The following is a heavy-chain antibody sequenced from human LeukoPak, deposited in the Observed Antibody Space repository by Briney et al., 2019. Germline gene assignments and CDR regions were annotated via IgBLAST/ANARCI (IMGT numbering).Heavy chain of an antibody. CDR3: ARRRAIYYDSSGYQNWFHP. J-gene: IGHJ5*02. D-gene: IGHD3-22*01. Sequence: PSETLSLTCAVYGGSFSGYYWSWIRQPPGKGLEWIGEINHSGSTNYNPSLKSRVTISVDTSKNQFSLKLSSVTAADTAFYYCARRRAIYYDSSGYQNWFHPWGQGTLVTVSS. CDR1: GGSFSGYY. V-gene: IGHV4-34*01. CDR2: INHSGST.